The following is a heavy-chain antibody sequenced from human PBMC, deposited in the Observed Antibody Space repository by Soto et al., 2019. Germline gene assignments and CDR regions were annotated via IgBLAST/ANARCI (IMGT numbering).Heavy chain of an antibody. J-gene: IGHJ3*02. Sequence: PGGSLRLSCAASGFTFSSYAMSWVRQAPGKGLEWVSAISGSGGSTYYADSVKGRFTISRDNSKNTLYLQMNSLRAEDTAVYYCAKDLDSSGYQPDAFDIWGQGTMVTVSS. CDR3: AKDLDSSGYQPDAFDI. D-gene: IGHD3-22*01. CDR1: GFTFSSYA. CDR2: ISGSGGST. V-gene: IGHV3-23*01.